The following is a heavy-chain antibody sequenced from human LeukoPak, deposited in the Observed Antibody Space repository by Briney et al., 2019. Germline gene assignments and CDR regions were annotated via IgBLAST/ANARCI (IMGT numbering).Heavy chain of an antibody. D-gene: IGHD3-22*01. CDR1: GGSISSSSYY. CDR2: IYTSGST. Sequence: SETLSLTCTVSGGSISSSSYYWGWIRQPAGKGLEWIGRIYTSGSTNYNPSLKSRVTISVDTSKNQFSLKLSSVTAADTAVYYCARTSYYYDSSGYYYYFDYWGQGTLVTVSS. CDR3: ARTSYYYDSSGYYYYFDY. J-gene: IGHJ4*02. V-gene: IGHV4-61*02.